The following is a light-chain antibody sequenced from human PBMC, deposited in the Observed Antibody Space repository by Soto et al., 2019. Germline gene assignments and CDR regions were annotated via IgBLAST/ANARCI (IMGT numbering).Light chain of an antibody. CDR3: QQYGSSSWT. Sequence: EIVLTQSPGTLSLSPGERATLSCRASQSVSSSYLAWYQQKPGQAPRLLIYGASSRDTGIPERFSGRGSGTEFTLTISRLEPEDFAVYYCQQYGSSSWTFGQGTKVDIK. CDR1: QSVSSSY. V-gene: IGKV3-20*01. J-gene: IGKJ1*01. CDR2: GAS.